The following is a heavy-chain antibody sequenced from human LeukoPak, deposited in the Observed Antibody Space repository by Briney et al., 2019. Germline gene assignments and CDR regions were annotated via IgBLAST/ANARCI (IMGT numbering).Heavy chain of an antibody. CDR1: GGSISSGGYS. J-gene: IGHJ4*02. V-gene: IGHV4-31*11. Sequence: SQTLSLTCAVSGGSISSGGYSWSWIRQHPGKGLEWIGHIYYSGTTYYNPSLNSRITISVDTSKTQFSLKLSSVTAADTAVYYCARGLRRGSDFDSWGQGTLVTVSS. CDR3: ARGLRRGSDFDS. D-gene: IGHD3-10*01. CDR2: IYYSGTT.